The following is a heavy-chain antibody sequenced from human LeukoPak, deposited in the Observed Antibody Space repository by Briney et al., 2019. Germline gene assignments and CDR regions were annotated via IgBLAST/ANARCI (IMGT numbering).Heavy chain of an antibody. CDR2: INSDGSST. CDR1: GFTFSSYS. Sequence: GGSLRLSCAASGFTFSSYSMHWVRQAPGKGLVWVSRINSDGSSTSYADSVKGRFTISRENAKNTLYLQMNSLRAEDTAVYYCATGYSGYDWYHFDFCGQGALVTVSS. J-gene: IGHJ4*02. CDR3: ATGYSGYDWYHFDF. V-gene: IGHV3-74*01. D-gene: IGHD5-12*01.